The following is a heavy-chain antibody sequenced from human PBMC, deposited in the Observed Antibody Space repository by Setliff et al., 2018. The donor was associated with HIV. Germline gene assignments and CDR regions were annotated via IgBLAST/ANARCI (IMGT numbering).Heavy chain of an antibody. CDR1: GFTFTTYA. D-gene: IGHD1-26*01. CDR3: AKDSRGTYYPESFYH. V-gene: IGHV3-23*01. CDR2: ISGSGGGT. Sequence: PGGSLRLSCAASGFTFTTYAVSWVRQAPGKGLEFVTVISGSGGGTYYADSVRGRFTISRDNSKNTVFLQMDSLRAEDTAVYYCAKDSRGTYYPESFYHWGQGTLVTVSS. J-gene: IGHJ1*01.